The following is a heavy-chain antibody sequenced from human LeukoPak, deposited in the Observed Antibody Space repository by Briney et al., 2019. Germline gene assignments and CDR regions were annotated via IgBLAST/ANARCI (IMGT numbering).Heavy chain of an antibody. J-gene: IGHJ4*02. CDR1: GYTFTGYY. D-gene: IGHD2-15*01. CDR3: ARDSTLTRWSLGY. CDR2: INPNSGGT. Sequence: ASVKVSCKASGYTFTGYYMHWVRQAPGQGLEWMGWINPNSGGTNYAQKFQGRVTMTRDTSISTAYMELSRLRSDDTAVYYCARDSTLTRWSLGYWGQGTLVTVSS. V-gene: IGHV1-2*02.